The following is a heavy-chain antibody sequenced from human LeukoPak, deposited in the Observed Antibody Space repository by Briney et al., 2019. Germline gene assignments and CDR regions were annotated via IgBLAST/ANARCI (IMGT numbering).Heavy chain of an antibody. Sequence: ASVKVSCKASGYTFIGHYIHWVRQAPGQGLEWMGWMNPDSGGTNYAQKFQDRVTINRDTAISTDYMELRRLTSDDTAIYYCARIMEYYDFTPRGFDIWGQGTMVAVSS. CDR3: ARIMEYYDFTPRGFDI. CDR1: GYTFIGHY. J-gene: IGHJ3*02. V-gene: IGHV1-2*02. D-gene: IGHD3/OR15-3a*01. CDR2: MNPDSGGT.